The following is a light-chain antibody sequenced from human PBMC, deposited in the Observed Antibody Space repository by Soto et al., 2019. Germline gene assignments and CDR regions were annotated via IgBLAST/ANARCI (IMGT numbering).Light chain of an antibody. V-gene: IGKV3-20*01. Sequence: EIVLRQSPGTLSLSPGERATLSCRASQSLHSSYLAWYQQKPGQAPRLLIYGASRRATGIPDRFSGSGSGTDFTLTISRLEPEDFAVYYCQQYGSSPPGTLGQGTKVDIK. CDR2: GAS. CDR3: QQYGSSPPGT. CDR1: QSLHSSY. J-gene: IGKJ1*01.